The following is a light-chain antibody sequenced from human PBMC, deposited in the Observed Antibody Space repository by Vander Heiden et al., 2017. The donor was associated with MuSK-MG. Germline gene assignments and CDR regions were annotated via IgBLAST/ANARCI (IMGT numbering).Light chain of an antibody. J-gene: IGKJ5*01. CDR2: GAC. Sequence: EIVMTQSPATRSVSPGERATLSCRASQSVSSNLAWYQRTPGQAPRLLIYGACTRAIGIPARFSGSGFGTEFTLTISSRQSEAFAVYSCQQYNNWPQVITFGQGTRLEIK. CDR1: QSVSSN. V-gene: IGKV3-15*01. CDR3: QQYNNWPQVIT.